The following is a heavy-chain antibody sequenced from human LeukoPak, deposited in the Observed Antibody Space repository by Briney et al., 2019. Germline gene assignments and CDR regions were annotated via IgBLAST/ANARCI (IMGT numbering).Heavy chain of an antibody. V-gene: IGHV4-39*01. CDR1: GGXISSSSYY. J-gene: IGHJ3*02. CDR3: LIAVAGGAFDI. Sequence: SETLSLTCTVSGGXISSSSYYWGWIRQPPGKGLEWVGSIYYSGSTYYNPSLKSPVTISVDTSKNQFSLKLSSVTAADTAVYYGLIAVAGGAFDIWGQGTMVTVSS. CDR2: IYYSGST. D-gene: IGHD6-19*01.